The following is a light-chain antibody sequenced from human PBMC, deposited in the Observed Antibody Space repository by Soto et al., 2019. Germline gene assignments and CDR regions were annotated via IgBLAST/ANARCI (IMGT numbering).Light chain of an antibody. V-gene: IGKV3-15*01. Sequence: EIVMTQSPATLSMSPGERVTLSCRTTYNVGKNLAWYQQIPGQAPRLVISGASTRATGIPARFSGSGSGTEFTLTISSLQSEDFAIYFCQQYNNWPLTFGGGTKVQIK. CDR2: GAS. CDR3: QQYNNWPLT. J-gene: IGKJ4*01. CDR1: YNVGKN.